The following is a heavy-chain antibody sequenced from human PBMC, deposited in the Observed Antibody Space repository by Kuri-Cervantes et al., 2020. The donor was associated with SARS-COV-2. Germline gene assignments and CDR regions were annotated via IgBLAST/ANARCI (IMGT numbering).Heavy chain of an antibody. CDR1: GGSFSGYY. CDR3: ARSFRYSGSWSNWFDP. J-gene: IGHJ5*02. D-gene: IGHD1-26*01. CDR2: INHSGSA. Sequence: GSLRLSCAVYGGSFSGYYWSWIRQPPGKGLEWIGEINHSGSANYNPSLKSRVTISVDTSKNQFSLKLSSVTAADTAVYYCARSFRYSGSWSNWFDPWGQGTLVTVSS. V-gene: IGHV4-34*01.